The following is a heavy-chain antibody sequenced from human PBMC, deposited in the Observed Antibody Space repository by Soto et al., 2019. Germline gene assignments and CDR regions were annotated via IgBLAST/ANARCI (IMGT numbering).Heavy chain of an antibody. CDR2: ISTYNGDT. CDR1: GYTFNCYS. J-gene: IGHJ4*01. Sequence: AALKVSFNASGYTFNCYSISWVRQAPGQGLEWMGWISTYNGDTNYAQNLQGRVTMTTDTSTSTAYMELRSLRSDDTAVYYCARDPDTTTVLNDYW. D-gene: IGHD4-4*01. CDR3: ARDPDTTTVLNDY. V-gene: IGHV1-18*01.